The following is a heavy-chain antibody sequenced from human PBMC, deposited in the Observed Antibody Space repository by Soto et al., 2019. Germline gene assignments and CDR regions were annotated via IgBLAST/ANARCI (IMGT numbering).Heavy chain of an antibody. CDR2: IYYSGST. D-gene: IGHD3-22*01. CDR1: GGSISSGDYY. V-gene: IGHV4-30-4*01. J-gene: IGHJ5*02. CDR3: AREGRDYYDSSGYYGPGFDP. Sequence: SETLSLTCTVSGGSISSGDYYWSWIRQPPGKGLEWIGYIYYSGSTYYNPSLKSRVTISVDTSKNQFSLKLSSVTAADTAVYYCAREGRDYYDSSGYYGPGFDPWGQGTLVTVSS.